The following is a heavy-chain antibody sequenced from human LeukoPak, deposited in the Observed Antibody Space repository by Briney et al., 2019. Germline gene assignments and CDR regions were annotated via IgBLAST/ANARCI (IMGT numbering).Heavy chain of an antibody. CDR1: GFTFSSHD. D-gene: IGHD6-19*01. Sequence: HTAGTLSLSCAASGFTFSSHDMNWVRQAQGGGLEWVSIISGANTYYTDSVKGRFTISRDNSKNTLYLYMNSLRADGSAVYYCGKDLSTSVAADWFDPRGQGALVTVSS. CDR2: ISGANT. J-gene: IGHJ5*02. CDR3: GKDLSTSVAADWFDP. V-gene: IGHV3-23*01.